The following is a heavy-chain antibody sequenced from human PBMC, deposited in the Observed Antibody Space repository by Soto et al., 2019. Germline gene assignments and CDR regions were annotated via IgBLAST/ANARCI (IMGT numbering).Heavy chain of an antibody. J-gene: IGHJ4*02. D-gene: IGHD5-18*01. CDR2: LSGSGDRT. Sequence: GGSLRLSCAASGFPFGSFAMSWVRQAPGKGLEWVSTLSGSGDRTYYADSVKGRFTISRDNSKNTLYLQMNSLRAEDTAVYYCAALSGYIHGYFMYWGQGTLVTVSS. CDR3: AALSGYIHGYFMY. V-gene: IGHV3-23*01. CDR1: GFPFGSFA.